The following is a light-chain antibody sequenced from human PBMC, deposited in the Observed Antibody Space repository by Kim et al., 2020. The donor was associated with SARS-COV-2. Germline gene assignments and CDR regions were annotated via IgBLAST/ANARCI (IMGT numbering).Light chain of an antibody. CDR3: QQTYSVPRHS. CDR2: GAS. CDR1: ENIDTY. V-gene: IGKV1-39*01. J-gene: IGKJ2*03. Sequence: ASGGDRVTITCRASENIDTYVAWYQQKPGKAPKLLIFGASTLHDGVPSRFRARGFGTEFSLTISSLQLEDFATYYSQQTYSVPRHSFGQGTKLEI.